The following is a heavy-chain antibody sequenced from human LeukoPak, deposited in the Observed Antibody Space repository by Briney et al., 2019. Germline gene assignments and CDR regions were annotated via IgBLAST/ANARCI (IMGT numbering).Heavy chain of an antibody. CDR1: GFAFDKHA. CDR2: IKQDGSEK. Sequence: GGSLRLSCSAFGFAFDKHAMNWVRQAPGKGLEWVANIKQDGSEKYYVDSVKGRFTISRDNAKNSLYLQMNSLRAEDTAVYYCTRDSVGDSYADYWGQGTLVTVSS. CDR3: TRDSVGDSYADY. J-gene: IGHJ4*02. D-gene: IGHD5-18*01. V-gene: IGHV3-7*03.